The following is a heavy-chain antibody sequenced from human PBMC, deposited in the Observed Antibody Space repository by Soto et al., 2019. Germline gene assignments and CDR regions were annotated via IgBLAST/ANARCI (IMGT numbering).Heavy chain of an antibody. J-gene: IGHJ2*01. D-gene: IGHD4-17*01. CDR3: AHSVYGNWYFDL. CDR1: GFSPSTSGVG. CDR2: IYWDDDK. V-gene: IGHV2-5*02. Sequence: QITLKESGPTLVKPTQTLTLTCTFSGFSPSTSGVGVGWIRQPPGKALEWLGVIYWDDDKRYRPSLKSRLTIXKAXSKNQVVLTMTNMDPVDTATYYCAHSVYGNWYFDLWGRGTLVTVSS.